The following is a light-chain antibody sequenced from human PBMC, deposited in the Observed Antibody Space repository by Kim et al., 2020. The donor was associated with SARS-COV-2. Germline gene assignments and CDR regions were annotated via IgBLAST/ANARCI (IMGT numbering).Light chain of an antibody. CDR3: QKYDSAPYT. CDR2: DSS. CDR1: QGISTY. V-gene: IGKV1-27*01. Sequence: SAAVGNRVTITCRASQGISTYLAWYQQKPGKAPKLLLYDSSALQSGVPSRFSGSGSGTDFALIINSLHPEDVATDYCQKYDSAPYTFGPGTKLEI. J-gene: IGKJ2*01.